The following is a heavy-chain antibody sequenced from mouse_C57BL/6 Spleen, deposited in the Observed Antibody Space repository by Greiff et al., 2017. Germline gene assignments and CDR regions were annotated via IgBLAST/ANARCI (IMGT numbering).Heavy chain of an antibody. D-gene: IGHD1-1*01. CDR3: TRWYYGSRFDY. CDR1: GYTFTDYE. V-gene: IGHV1-15*01. Sequence: VQLQESGAELVRPGASVTLSCKASGYTFTDYEMHWVKQTPVHGLEWIGAIDPETGGTAYNQKFKGKAILTADKSSSTAYMELRSLTSEDSAVYYCTRWYYGSRFDYWGQGTTLTVSS. J-gene: IGHJ2*01. CDR2: IDPETGGT.